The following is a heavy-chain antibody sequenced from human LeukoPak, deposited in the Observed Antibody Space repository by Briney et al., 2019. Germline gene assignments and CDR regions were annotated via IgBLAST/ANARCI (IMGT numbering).Heavy chain of an antibody. V-gene: IGHV3-7*01. CDR2: INQDGSEK. CDR3: ARRLSYFDD. CDR1: GFTFSNYW. J-gene: IGHJ4*02. Sequence: GGSLRLSCVASGFTFSNYWMSWVRQAPGKGLEWVANINQDGSEKHYVDSVKGRFTISRDNAKNSLYLQMNRLRAEDTAVYYCARRLSYFDDWGQGTLVTVSS.